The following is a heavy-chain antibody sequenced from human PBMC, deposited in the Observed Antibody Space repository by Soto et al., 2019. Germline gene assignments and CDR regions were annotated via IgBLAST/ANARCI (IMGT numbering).Heavy chain of an antibody. CDR3: AKDSGGNYYGRFDQ. Sequence: QMQLVESGGGVVQPGTSLRLSCAASGFTFNSYGMHWIRQAPGKGLEWLSVISYDGSTKYYADSVKGRFTISRDNXXNMVYLQMNSLRAEDTAVYYCAKDSGGNYYGRFDQWGQGTLDTVSS. CDR2: ISYDGSTK. V-gene: IGHV3-30*18. J-gene: IGHJ4*02. D-gene: IGHD3-22*01. CDR1: GFTFNSYG.